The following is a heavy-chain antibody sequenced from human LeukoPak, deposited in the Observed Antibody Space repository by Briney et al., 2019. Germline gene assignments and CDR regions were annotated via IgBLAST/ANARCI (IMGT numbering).Heavy chain of an antibody. CDR1: GGPISSYY. Sequence: SETLSLTCTVSGGPISSYYWSWIRQPPGKGLEWIGYIYTSGSTNYNPSLKSRVTISVDTSKNQFSLKLSSVTAADTAVYYCARGIAAVIHSRPYWFDPWGQGTLVTVSS. J-gene: IGHJ5*02. V-gene: IGHV4-4*09. CDR3: ARGIAAVIHSRPYWFDP. CDR2: IYTSGST. D-gene: IGHD6-13*01.